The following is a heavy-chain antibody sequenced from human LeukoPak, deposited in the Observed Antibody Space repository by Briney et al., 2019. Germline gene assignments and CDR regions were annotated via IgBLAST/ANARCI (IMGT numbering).Heavy chain of an antibody. J-gene: IGHJ4*02. V-gene: IGHV3-23*01. Sequence: GGSLRLSCAASGFTFSNYAMNWVRQAPGKGLEWVSVISGSGGSTYYADSVKGRFTISRDDSKNTLYLQMNSLRAEDTAVYYCARDGDCSGGSCQYYFDYWGQGTLVTVSS. CDR3: ARDGDCSGGSCQYYFDY. CDR2: ISGSGGST. D-gene: IGHD2-15*01. CDR1: GFTFSNYA.